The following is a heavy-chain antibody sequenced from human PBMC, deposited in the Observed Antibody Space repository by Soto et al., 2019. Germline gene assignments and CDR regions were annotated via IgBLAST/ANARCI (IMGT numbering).Heavy chain of an antibody. CDR3: ARDRGCTNGVCYTYYYYYGMDV. Sequence: EVQLVESGGGLVKPGGSLRLSCAASGFTFSSYSMNWVRQAPGKGLEWVSSISSSSSYIYYADSVKGRFTISRDNAKNSLYLQMNSLRAEDTAVYYCARDRGCTNGVCYTYYYYYGMDVWGQGTTVTVSS. CDR2: ISSSSSYI. D-gene: IGHD2-8*01. J-gene: IGHJ6*02. V-gene: IGHV3-21*01. CDR1: GFTFSSYS.